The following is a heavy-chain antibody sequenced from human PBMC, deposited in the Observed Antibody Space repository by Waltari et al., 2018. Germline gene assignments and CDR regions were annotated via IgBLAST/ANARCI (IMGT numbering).Heavy chain of an antibody. CDR2: IYHTGDT. V-gene: IGHV4-38-2*02. D-gene: IGHD3-10*01. CDR3: ARVVPRAANDY. CDR1: GYSIKNNYY. Sequence: QVQLQESGPGLVKPSGTLSLTCTFSGYSIKNNYYWGWIRQPPGEGLEWIGTIYHTGDTYYNPSLKSRVIISVDTSKNQFSLRLSSVTAADTAVYYCARVVPRAANDYWGQGTLVTVSS. J-gene: IGHJ4*02.